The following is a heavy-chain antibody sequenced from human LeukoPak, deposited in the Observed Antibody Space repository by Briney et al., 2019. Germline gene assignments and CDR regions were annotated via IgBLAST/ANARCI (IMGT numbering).Heavy chain of an antibody. J-gene: IGHJ4*02. V-gene: IGHV3-30-3*01. CDR2: ISHDANNK. CDR1: GFIFRNYA. CDR3: ARGAPPDY. D-gene: IGHD1-14*01. Sequence: PGGSLRLSCEASGFIFRNYAIYWVRQAPGKGLEWVAVISHDANNKYYADSVKGRFTISRDNSNNALYLQMNSLRAEDTAVYYCARGAPPDYWGQGTLLTVSS.